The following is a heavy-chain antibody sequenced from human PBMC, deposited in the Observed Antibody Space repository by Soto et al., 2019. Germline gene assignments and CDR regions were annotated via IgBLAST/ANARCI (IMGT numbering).Heavy chain of an antibody. Sequence: LRLSCAASGFTFSSYAMSWVRQAPGKGLEWVSAISGSGGSTYYADSVKGRFTISRDNSKNTLYLQMNSLRAEDTAVYYCAKDIEPQQLEYFDYWGQGTLVTVSS. CDR1: GFTFSSYA. CDR3: AKDIEPQQLEYFDY. V-gene: IGHV3-23*01. CDR2: ISGSGGST. D-gene: IGHD6-13*01. J-gene: IGHJ4*02.